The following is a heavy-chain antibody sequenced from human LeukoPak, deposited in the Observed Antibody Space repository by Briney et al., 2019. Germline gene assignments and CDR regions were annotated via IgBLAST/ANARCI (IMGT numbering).Heavy chain of an antibody. CDR1: GGSISIDTFY. J-gene: IGHJ6*02. D-gene: IGHD3-3*01. CDR2: IYYSGNT. CDR3: TRSLGVVIHGGMDV. V-gene: IGHV4-39*01. Sequence: SETLSLTCTVSGGSISIDTFYWGWIRQPPGKGLEWIGSIYYSGNTYYNPSLETRVTISVDTSKNQFSLKLSSVTAADTAVYYCTRSLGVVIHGGMDVWGQGTTVTVS.